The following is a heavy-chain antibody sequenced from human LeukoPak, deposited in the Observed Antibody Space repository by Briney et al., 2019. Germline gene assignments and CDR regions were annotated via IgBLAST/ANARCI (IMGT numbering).Heavy chain of an antibody. Sequence: RASVTVSCKASGYTFTGYYMHWVRQAPGQGLEWMGWINPNRGGTNYAQQFQGRVTMTRDTPISTAYMELSGLRSDDTAVYYCARVPGGRAAAGTVIYYMDVWGKGTTVTVSS. CDR3: ARVPGGRAAAGTVIYYMDV. J-gene: IGHJ6*03. D-gene: IGHD6-13*01. CDR2: INPNRGGT. V-gene: IGHV1-2*02. CDR1: GYTFTGYY.